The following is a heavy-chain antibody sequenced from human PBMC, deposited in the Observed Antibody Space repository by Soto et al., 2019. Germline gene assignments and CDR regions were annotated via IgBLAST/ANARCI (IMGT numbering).Heavy chain of an antibody. V-gene: IGHV1-18*01. Sequence: QVQLVQSGAEVKKPGASVKVSCKASGYTFTSYGISWVRQAPGQGLEWMGWISAYNGNTNYAQKLQGRDTMTTDTSTSTAYMERRGLRSDDTAVYYCARDRINGGYPGGRVYWGQGTLVTVSS. CDR3: ARDRINGGYPGGRVY. J-gene: IGHJ4*02. CDR1: GYTFTSYG. CDR2: ISAYNGNT. D-gene: IGHD2-8*01.